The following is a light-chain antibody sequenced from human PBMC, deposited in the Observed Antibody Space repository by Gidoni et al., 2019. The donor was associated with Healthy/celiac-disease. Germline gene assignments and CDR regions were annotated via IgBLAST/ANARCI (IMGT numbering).Light chain of an antibody. V-gene: IGKV1-39*01. CDR1: QSISSY. Sequence: IQMTQSPSSLSASVGDRVTITCLASQSISSYLNWYQQKPGKAPMLLIYAASSLQSGVPSRFSGSGSGTDFTLTISSLQPEDFATYYCQQSYSTPPLTFGGGTKVEIK. CDR2: AAS. CDR3: QQSYSTPPLT. J-gene: IGKJ4*01.